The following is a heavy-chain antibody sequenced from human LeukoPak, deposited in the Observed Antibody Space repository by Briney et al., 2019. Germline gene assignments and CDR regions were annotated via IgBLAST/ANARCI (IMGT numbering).Heavy chain of an antibody. V-gene: IGHV4-34*01. D-gene: IGHD6-13*01. CDR1: GGSFSGYY. J-gene: IGHJ5*02. Sequence: SETLSLTCAVYGGSFSGYYWSWIRQPPGKGLEWIGEINHSGSTNYNPSLKSRVTISVDTSKNQFSLKLSSVTAADTAVYYCATIAAAGTENWFDPWGQGTLVTVSS. CDR3: ATIAAAGTENWFDP. CDR2: INHSGST.